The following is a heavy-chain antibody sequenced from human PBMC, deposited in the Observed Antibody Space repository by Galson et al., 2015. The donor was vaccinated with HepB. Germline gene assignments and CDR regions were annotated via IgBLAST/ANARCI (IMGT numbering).Heavy chain of an antibody. CDR3: TKDLFIYIYDSSALSRGWFDL. Sequence: SLRLSCAASGFTFSTYAMTWVRQAPGQGLEWVSTISPSGGSTYYADSVKGRFTTSRDNSKNSLHLQMNSLRAEDTAVYYCTKDLFIYIYDSSALSRGWFDLWGQGTQVTVSS. D-gene: IGHD3-22*01. CDR1: GFTFSTYA. CDR2: ISPSGGST. J-gene: IGHJ5*02. V-gene: IGHV3-23*01.